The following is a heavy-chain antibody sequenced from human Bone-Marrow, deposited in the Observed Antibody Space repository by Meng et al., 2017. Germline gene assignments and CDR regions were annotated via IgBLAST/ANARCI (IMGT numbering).Heavy chain of an antibody. V-gene: IGHV3-21*03. CDR3: ARERGGDMGEAFDI. CDR1: GYISSSDS. J-gene: IGHJ3*02. CDR2: ISSSGYYI. Sequence: SCAASGYISSSDSKNWVRQAPGKGLEWVSSISSSGYYIYYADSVKGRFITSGNITKNSLYLQMNSQRVEDTAVYYCARERGGDMGEAFDIWGQGTLVTVSS. D-gene: IGHD3-16*01.